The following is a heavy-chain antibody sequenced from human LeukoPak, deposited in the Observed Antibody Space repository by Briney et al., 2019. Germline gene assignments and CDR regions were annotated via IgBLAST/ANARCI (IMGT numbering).Heavy chain of an antibody. Sequence: SVKVSCKASGGTFSSYAISWVRQVPGQGLEWMGGIIPIFGTANYAQKFQGRVTITADESTSTAYMELSSLRSEDTAVYYCAREKSVVVVAATRRETGIFDYWGQGTLVTVSS. D-gene: IGHD2-15*01. J-gene: IGHJ4*02. CDR1: GGTFSSYA. V-gene: IGHV1-69*13. CDR2: IIPIFGTA. CDR3: AREKSVVVVAATRRETGIFDY.